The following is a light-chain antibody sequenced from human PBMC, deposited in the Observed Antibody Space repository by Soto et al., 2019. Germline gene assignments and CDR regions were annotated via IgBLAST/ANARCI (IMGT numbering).Light chain of an antibody. V-gene: IGLV2-11*01. Sequence: QSVLTQPRSVSGSPGQSVTISCTGTSSDVGDYNYVSWYQQHPGKAPKLMIYDVSKRPSGVPDRFSGSKSGNTASLTISGLQAEDEADYYCCSSARGYILYVFGTGTKVTVL. CDR3: CSSARGYILYV. J-gene: IGLJ1*01. CDR2: DVS. CDR1: SSDVGDYNY.